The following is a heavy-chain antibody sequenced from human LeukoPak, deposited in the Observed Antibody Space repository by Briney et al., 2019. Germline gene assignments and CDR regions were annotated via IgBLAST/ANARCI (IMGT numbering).Heavy chain of an antibody. D-gene: IGHD3-10*01. CDR1: GFTVSSNY. CDR2: IYSGGST. Sequence: PGGSLRLSCAASGFTVSSNYMSWVRQAPVKGLEWVSVIYSGGSTYYADSVKGRFTISRDNSKNTLYLQMNSLRAEDTAVYYCARDQYYYQTQPRYFQHWGQGTLVTVSS. J-gene: IGHJ1*01. CDR3: ARDQYYYQTQPRYFQH. V-gene: IGHV3-66*01.